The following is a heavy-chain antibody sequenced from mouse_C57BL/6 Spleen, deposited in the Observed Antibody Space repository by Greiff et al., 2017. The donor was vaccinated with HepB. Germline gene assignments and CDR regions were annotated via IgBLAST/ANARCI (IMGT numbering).Heavy chain of an antibody. CDR2: ISYDGSN. V-gene: IGHV3-6*01. J-gene: IGHJ3*01. Sequence: EVQLQESGPGLVKPSQSLSLTCSVTGYSITSGYYWNWIRQFPGNKLEWMGYISYDGSNNYNPSLKNRISITRDTSKNQFFLKLNSVTTEDTATYYCARDAAYYSNYDWFAYWGQGTLVTVSA. CDR3: ARDAAYYSNYDWFAY. D-gene: IGHD2-5*01. CDR1: GYSITSGYY.